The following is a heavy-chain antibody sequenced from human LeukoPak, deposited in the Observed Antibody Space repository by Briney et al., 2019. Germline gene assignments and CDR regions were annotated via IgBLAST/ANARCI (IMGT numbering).Heavy chain of an antibody. Sequence: ASVKVSCKASGYTFTSYDINWVRQATGQGLEWMGWMNPNSGNTGYAQKFQGRVTITRNTSISTAYMELSRLRSDDTAVYYCARARIAARSGFLDYWGQGTLVTVSS. CDR2: MNPNSGNT. D-gene: IGHD6-6*01. J-gene: IGHJ4*02. CDR1: GYTFTSYD. V-gene: IGHV1-8*03. CDR3: ARARIAARSGFLDY.